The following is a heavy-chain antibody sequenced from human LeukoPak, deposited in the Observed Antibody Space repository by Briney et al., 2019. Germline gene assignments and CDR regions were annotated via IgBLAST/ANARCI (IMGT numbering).Heavy chain of an antibody. V-gene: IGHV3-64D*06. CDR1: GFTFSSYS. J-gene: IGHJ4*02. D-gene: IGHD5-24*01. CDR2: ISYTGGTT. CDR3: VQRGAAYNV. Sequence: GGSLRLSCSASGFTFSSYSMHWVRQAPGKGLEYVSAISYTGGTTYYADSVKGRFSISRDDSKNTLYLQMSSLRAEDTAVYYCVQRGAAYNVWGQGTMVTVSS.